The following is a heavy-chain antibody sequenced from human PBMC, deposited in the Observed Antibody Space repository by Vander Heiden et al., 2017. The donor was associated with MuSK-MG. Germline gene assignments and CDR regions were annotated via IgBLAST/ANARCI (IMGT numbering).Heavy chain of an antibody. J-gene: IGHJ4*02. CDR3: ARSKLELRELDY. D-gene: IGHD1-7*01. CDR2: IYYTGST. CDR1: GGFISSSYY. V-gene: IGHV4-39*01. Sequence: QLQLQESGPGLVKPSETLSLTCTVSGGFISSSYYWGWIRQPPGKGLEWIGSIYYTGSTFDNPSPKSRVTMSVDTSKNQFSLKLTSVTAADTAVYYCARSKLELRELDYWGQGTLVTVSS.